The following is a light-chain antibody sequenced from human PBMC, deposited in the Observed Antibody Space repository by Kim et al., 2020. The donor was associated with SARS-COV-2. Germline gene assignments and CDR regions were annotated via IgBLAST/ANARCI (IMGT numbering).Light chain of an antibody. V-gene: IGKV3-20*01. CDR3: QQYGSSPPT. CDR1: QSVSSSY. Sequence: LSPGERDTLACRASQSVSSSYLAWYQQKPGQAPRLLIYGASSRATGIPDRFSGSGSGTDFTLTISRLEPEDFAVYYCQQYGSSPPTFGQGTKLEI. CDR2: GAS. J-gene: IGKJ2*01.